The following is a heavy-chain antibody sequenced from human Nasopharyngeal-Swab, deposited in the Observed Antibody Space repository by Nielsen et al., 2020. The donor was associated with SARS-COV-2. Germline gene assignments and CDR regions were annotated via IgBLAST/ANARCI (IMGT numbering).Heavy chain of an antibody. Sequence: GESLKISCAASGFTFSSDAMSWVRQAPGKGLEWVSAISGSGGSTYYADSVKGRFTISRDNSKNTLYLQMNSLRAKDTAVYYCAKAPAAYYDILIGYYYYGMDVWGQGTTVTVSS. CDR1: GFTFSSDA. CDR3: AKAPAAYYDILIGYYYYGMDV. CDR2: ISGSGGST. D-gene: IGHD3-9*01. J-gene: IGHJ6*02. V-gene: IGHV3-23*01.